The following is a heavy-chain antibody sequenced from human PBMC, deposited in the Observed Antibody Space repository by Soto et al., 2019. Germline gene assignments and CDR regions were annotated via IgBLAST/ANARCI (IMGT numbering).Heavy chain of an antibody. CDR2: MNPNSDNT. CDR1: GYTFTSYD. V-gene: IGHV1-8*01. Sequence: QVQLVQSGAEVRKPGASVKVSCKASGYTFTSYDINWLRQTTGEGLVWMGWMNPNSDNTIYAPKFQGRITMNRNTSPNTAYKELGSLNSDGSAGYYCAGGEYILNVPESLDAWGQGTLVTVSS. D-gene: IGHD3-9*01. CDR3: AGGEYILNVPESLDA. J-gene: IGHJ5*02.